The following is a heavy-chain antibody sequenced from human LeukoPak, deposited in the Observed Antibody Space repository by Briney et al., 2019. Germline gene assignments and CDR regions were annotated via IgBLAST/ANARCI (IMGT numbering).Heavy chain of an antibody. CDR1: GFTFSSYA. V-gene: IGHV3-23*01. Sequence: PGGSLRLSCAASGFTFSSYAMSWVRQAPGKGLEWVSDISGSGGSTYDADSVKGRFTISRDNSKNTLYLQMNSLRAEDTAVYYCARDWHIVVVTAAGGWGQGTLVTVSS. D-gene: IGHD2-21*02. CDR2: ISGSGGST. J-gene: IGHJ4*02. CDR3: ARDWHIVVVTAAGG.